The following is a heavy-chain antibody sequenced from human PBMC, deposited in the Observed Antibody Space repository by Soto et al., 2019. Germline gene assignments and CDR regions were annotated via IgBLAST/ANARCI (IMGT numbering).Heavy chain of an antibody. CDR1: GGSFSGYY. D-gene: IGHD4-17*01. J-gene: IGHJ3*02. V-gene: IGHV4-34*01. Sequence: SETLSLTCAVYGGSFSGYYWSWIRQPPGKGLEWIGEINHSGSTNYNPSLKSRVTISVDTSKNQFSLKLSSVTAADTAVYDCARVNTYGDYAFDIWGQGTMVTVSS. CDR3: ARVNTYGDYAFDI. CDR2: INHSGST.